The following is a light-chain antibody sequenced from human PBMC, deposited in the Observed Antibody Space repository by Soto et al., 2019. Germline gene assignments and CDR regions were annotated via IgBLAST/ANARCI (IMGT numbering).Light chain of an antibody. CDR3: QQYGGART. CDR1: QRVSTY. CDR2: GAS. V-gene: IGKV3-20*01. J-gene: IGKJ1*01. Sequence: IVLTQSPETPSLSPGERATLSCRASQRVSTYLAWYQQKAGQAPRLLIYGASIRATDIPDRFSGSGSGTDFTLTISRLEPEDFAVYYCQQYGGARTFGQGTKVDIK.